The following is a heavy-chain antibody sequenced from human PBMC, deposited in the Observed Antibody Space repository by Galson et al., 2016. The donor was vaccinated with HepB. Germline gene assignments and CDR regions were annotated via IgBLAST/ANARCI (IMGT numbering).Heavy chain of an antibody. CDR3: ASRFRRTAWYSTHGFDP. Sequence: LSLTCTVSGGSISSSRYYWAWIRQPPGKGLEWMGSIYYSGSTYYNPSLTGRVTISVDSSKNQFSLKLTSVTVADTAVYYCASRFRRTAWYSTHGFDPWGQGTLVTVSS. V-gene: IGHV4-39*01. J-gene: IGHJ5*02. CDR2: IYYSGST. CDR1: GGSISSSRYY. D-gene: IGHD2-15*01.